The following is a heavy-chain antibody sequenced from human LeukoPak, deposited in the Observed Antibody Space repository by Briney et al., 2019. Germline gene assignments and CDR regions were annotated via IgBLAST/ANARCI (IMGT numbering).Heavy chain of an antibody. CDR2: INPNSGGT. Sequence: ASVKVSCKASGYTFTGYYVHWVRQAPGQGLEWMGWINPNSGGTDFAQKFQGRVTMTRDTSISTAYMELSRLQSDDTAVYYCARRALYYYYGMDVWGQGTTVAVSS. CDR1: GYTFTGYY. J-gene: IGHJ6*02. CDR3: ARRALYYYYGMDV. V-gene: IGHV1-2*02.